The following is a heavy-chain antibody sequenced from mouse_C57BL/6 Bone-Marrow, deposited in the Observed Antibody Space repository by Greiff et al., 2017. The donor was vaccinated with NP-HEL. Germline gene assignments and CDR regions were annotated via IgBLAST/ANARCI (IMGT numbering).Heavy chain of an antibody. CDR2: ISDGGSYT. CDR1: GFTFSSYA. CDR3: ARDRAITTVVSYFDV. J-gene: IGHJ1*03. V-gene: IGHV5-4*01. D-gene: IGHD1-1*01. Sequence: EVNLVESGGGLVKPGGSLKLSCAASGFTFSSYAMSWVRQTPEKRLVWVATISDGGSYTYYPDNVKGRFTISRDNAKNNLYLQMSHLKSEDTAMYYCARDRAITTVVSYFDVWGTGTTVTVSS.